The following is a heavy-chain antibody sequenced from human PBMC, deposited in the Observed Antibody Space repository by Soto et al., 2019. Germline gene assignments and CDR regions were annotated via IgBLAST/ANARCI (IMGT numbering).Heavy chain of an antibody. V-gene: IGHV1-2*02. D-gene: IGHD2-2*01. CDR3: ARARGVVVKAAKRSRWFDP. CDR2: INPNSGGT. J-gene: IGHJ5*02. Sequence: GASVKVSCKASGYTFTGYYMHWVRQAPGQGLEWMGWINPNSGGTNYAQKFQGRVTMTRDTSISTAYMELSRLRSDDTAVYYCARARGVVVKAAKRSRWFDPWGQGTLVTVSS. CDR1: GYTFTGYY.